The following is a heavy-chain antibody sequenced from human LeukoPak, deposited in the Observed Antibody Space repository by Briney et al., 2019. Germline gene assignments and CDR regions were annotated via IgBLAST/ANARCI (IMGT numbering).Heavy chain of an antibody. V-gene: IGHV4-39*07. Sequence: SETLSLTCTVSGGSISSSSYYWGWLRQPPGKGLEWIGSIYYSGSTNYNPSLKSRVTISVDTSKNQFSLKLSSVTAADTAVYYCARLKKWREVAGIYYYYYMDVWGKGTTVTVSS. D-gene: IGHD6-19*01. CDR2: IYYSGST. CDR3: ARLKKWREVAGIYYYYYMDV. CDR1: GGSISSSSYY. J-gene: IGHJ6*03.